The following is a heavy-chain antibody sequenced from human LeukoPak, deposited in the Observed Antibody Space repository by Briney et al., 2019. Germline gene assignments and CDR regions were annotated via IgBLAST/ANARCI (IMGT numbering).Heavy chain of an antibody. Sequence: GGSLRLSCAASGFTFDDYAMHWVRQAPGKGLEWVSLIRWDGGSTYYADSVKGRFTISRDNSKNSLYLQMNSLRAEDTALYYCARATKGYNWFDPWGQGTLVTVSS. J-gene: IGHJ5*02. V-gene: IGHV3-43D*03. CDR2: IRWDGGST. CDR1: GFTFDDYA. CDR3: ARATKGYNWFDP. D-gene: IGHD2-15*01.